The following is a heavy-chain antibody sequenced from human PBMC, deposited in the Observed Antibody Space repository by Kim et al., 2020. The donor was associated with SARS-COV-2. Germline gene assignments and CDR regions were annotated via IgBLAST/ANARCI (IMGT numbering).Heavy chain of an antibody. Sequence: GSTSYNPSLKRRDTIAVATSKTQFSRKLSAVTAADTAVYYCAKGPHFFDYWGQGTLVTVSS. CDR3: AKGPHFFDY. V-gene: IGHV4-59*01. J-gene: IGHJ4*02. CDR2: GST.